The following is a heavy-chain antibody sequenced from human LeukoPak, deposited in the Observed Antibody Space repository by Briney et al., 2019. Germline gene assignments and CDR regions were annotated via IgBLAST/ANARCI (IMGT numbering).Heavy chain of an antibody. Sequence: GASVKVSCKASGGTFSSYAISWVRQAPGQGLEWMGGIIPIFGTANYAQKFQGRVTITADESTSTAYMELRSLRSEDTAVYYCARDSHYYYDSSGYYYVNPSANPFDYWGQGTLVTVSS. D-gene: IGHD3-22*01. CDR2: IIPIFGTA. CDR1: GGTFSSYA. J-gene: IGHJ4*02. V-gene: IGHV1-69*13. CDR3: ARDSHYYYDSSGYYYVNPSANPFDY.